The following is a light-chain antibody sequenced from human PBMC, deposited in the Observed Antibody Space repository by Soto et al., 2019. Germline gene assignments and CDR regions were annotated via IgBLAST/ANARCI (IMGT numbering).Light chain of an antibody. V-gene: IGKV3-15*01. CDR1: QSVRGN. Sequence: ELVMTQSPATLYVSPGERATLSCRASQSVRGNLAWYQQKPGQSPRLLIYGASSRATGIPARFSGSGSGTEFTLTISSLQSEDFAVYYCQQYNNWPFITFGQGTRLEIK. J-gene: IGKJ5*01. CDR2: GAS. CDR3: QQYNNWPFIT.